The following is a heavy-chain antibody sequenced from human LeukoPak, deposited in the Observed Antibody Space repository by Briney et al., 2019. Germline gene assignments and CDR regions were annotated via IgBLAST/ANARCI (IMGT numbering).Heavy chain of an antibody. CDR2: IISKTGGGTT. D-gene: IGHD2-2*01. CDR1: GFTFTNVW. CDR3: TTDRDGYQLLDYFDY. V-gene: IGHV3-15*01. J-gene: IGHJ4*02. Sequence: PGGSLRLSCAASGFTFTNVWMSWVRQSPGKGLEWVGRIISKTGGGTTDYAAPVKGRFTISRDDSKNTLYLQMNSLKTEDTAVYYCTTDRDGYQLLDYFDYWGQGTLVTVSS.